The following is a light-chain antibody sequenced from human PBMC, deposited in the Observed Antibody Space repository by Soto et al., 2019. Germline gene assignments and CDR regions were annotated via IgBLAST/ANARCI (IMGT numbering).Light chain of an antibody. J-gene: IGLJ2*01. Sequence: QSVLTQSPSASASLGXXVKLTCTLXXXHSSYAIAWHQQQPEKGPRYLMKLNSDGSHTKGDGIPDRFSGSSSGAERYLTISSLQSEDEADYYCQTWGTGIQVFGGGTKLTVL. CDR1: XXHSSYA. CDR3: QTWGTGIQV. CDR2: LNSDGSH. V-gene: IGLV4-69*01.